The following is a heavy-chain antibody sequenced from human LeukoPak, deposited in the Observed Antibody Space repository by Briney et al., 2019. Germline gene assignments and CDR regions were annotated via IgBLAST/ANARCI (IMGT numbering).Heavy chain of an antibody. Sequence: GGSLRLSCAASGFTFDDYAMHWVRQAPGKGLEWVSGISWNSGTRGYADSVKGRFTISRDNAKTSLYLQMNSLRAEDTALYYCAKHISSSPGRGTYYFDYWGQGTLVTVSS. J-gene: IGHJ4*02. CDR3: AKHISSSPGRGTYYFDY. CDR2: ISWNSGTR. D-gene: IGHD6-13*01. V-gene: IGHV3-9*01. CDR1: GFTFDDYA.